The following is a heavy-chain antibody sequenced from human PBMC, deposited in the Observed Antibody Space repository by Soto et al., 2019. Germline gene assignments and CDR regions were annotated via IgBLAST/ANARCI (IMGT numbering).Heavy chain of an antibody. CDR3: AKDTTEDYYYYGMDV. CDR2: ISYDGSNK. D-gene: IGHD1-1*01. J-gene: IGHJ6*02. Sequence: ESGGGVVQPGRSLRLSCAASGFTFSSYGMHWVRQAPGKGLEWVAVISYDGSNKYYADSVKGRFTISRDNSKNTLYLQMNSLRAEDTAVYYCAKDTTEDYYYYGMDVWGQGTTVTVSS. V-gene: IGHV3-30*18. CDR1: GFTFSSYG.